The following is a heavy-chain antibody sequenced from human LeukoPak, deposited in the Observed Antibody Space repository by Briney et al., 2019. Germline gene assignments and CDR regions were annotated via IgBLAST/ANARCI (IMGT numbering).Heavy chain of an antibody. CDR1: GFTFSSHA. J-gene: IGHJ4*02. CDR3: ARDPGVVAFLYLDY. Sequence: LPGGSLRLSCTASGFTFSSHAMAWVRQAPGKGLEWVSVIGGAGGSTYYADSVKGRFSISRDNSKNTVYLQMNNLRADDTAVYYCARDPGVVAFLYLDYWGQGTLVTVSS. CDR2: IGGAGGST. V-gene: IGHV3-23*01. D-gene: IGHD3-3*01.